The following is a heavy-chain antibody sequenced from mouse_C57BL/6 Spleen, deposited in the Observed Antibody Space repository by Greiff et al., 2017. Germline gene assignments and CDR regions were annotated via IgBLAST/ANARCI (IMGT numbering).Heavy chain of an antibody. CDR1: GFTFSSYA. Sequence: EVMLVESGEGLVKPGGSLKLSCAASGFTFSSYAMSWVRQTPEKRLEWVAYISSGGDYIYYADTVKGRFTISRDNARNTLYLQMSSLKSEDTAMYYCTREVVATDYYAMDYWGQGTSVTVSS. CDR3: TREVVATDYYAMDY. CDR2: ISSGGDYI. J-gene: IGHJ4*01. D-gene: IGHD1-1*01. V-gene: IGHV5-9-1*02.